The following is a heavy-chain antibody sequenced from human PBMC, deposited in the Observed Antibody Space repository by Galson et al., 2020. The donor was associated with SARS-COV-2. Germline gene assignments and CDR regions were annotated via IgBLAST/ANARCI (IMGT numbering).Heavy chain of an antibody. D-gene: IGHD6-13*01. Sequence: ASVKVSCKASGYTFTSYGISWVRQAPGQGLEWMGWISAYNGNTNYAQKLQGRVTMTTDTSTSTAYMELRSLRSDDTAVCYCARDLFVNSRYIREPNWFDPWGQGTLVTVSS. CDR2: ISAYNGNT. CDR1: GYTFTSYG. V-gene: IGHV1-18*01. J-gene: IGHJ5*02. CDR3: ARDLFVNSRYIREPNWFDP.